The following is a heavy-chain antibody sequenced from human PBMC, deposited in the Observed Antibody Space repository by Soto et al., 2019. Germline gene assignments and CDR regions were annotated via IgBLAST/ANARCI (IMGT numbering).Heavy chain of an antibody. V-gene: IGHV4-59*08. CDR2: IYYSGST. D-gene: IGHD1-1*01. CDR1: GGSISSYY. J-gene: IGHJ4*02. CDR3: ARHEVFNDGPDY. Sequence: SETLSLTCTVSGGSISSYYWSWIRQPPGKGLEWIGYIYYSGSTNYNPSLKSRVTISVDTSKNQFSLKLSSVTAADTAVYYCARHEVFNDGPDYWGQGNLVTVSS.